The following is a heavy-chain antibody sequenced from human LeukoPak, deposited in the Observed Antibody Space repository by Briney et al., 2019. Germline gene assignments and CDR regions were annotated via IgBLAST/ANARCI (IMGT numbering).Heavy chain of an antibody. CDR2: IWYDGSNK. V-gene: IGHV3-33*01. CDR1: GFTFSSYG. J-gene: IGHJ4*02. D-gene: IGHD4-17*01. CDR3: TTVLYGDYPSFDY. Sequence: GRSLRLSCAASGFTFSSYGMHWVRQAPGKGLEWVAVIWYDGSNKYYADSVKGRFTISRDNSKNTLYLQMNSLRAEDTAVYYCTTVLYGDYPSFDYWGQGTLVTVSS.